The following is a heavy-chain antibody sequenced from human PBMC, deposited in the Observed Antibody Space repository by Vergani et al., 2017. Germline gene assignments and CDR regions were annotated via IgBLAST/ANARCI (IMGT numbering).Heavy chain of an antibody. Sequence: QVQLQQWGAGLLKPSETLSLTCAVYGGSFSGYYWSWIRQPPGKGLEWIGEINHSGSTNYNPSLKSRVTISVDTSKNQFSLKLSSVTAADTAVYYCARDLTMVRGVTKGYYYGMDVWGQGTTVTISS. D-gene: IGHD3-10*01. V-gene: IGHV4-34*01. CDR3: ARDLTMVRGVTKGYYYGMDV. J-gene: IGHJ6*02. CDR2: INHSGST. CDR1: GGSFSGYY.